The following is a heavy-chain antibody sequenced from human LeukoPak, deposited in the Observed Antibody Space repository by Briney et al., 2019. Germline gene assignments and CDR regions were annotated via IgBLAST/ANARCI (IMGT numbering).Heavy chain of an antibody. CDR3: ARDTGLACDN. D-gene: IGHD2-8*02. CDR2: ISYDGSNK. J-gene: IGHJ4*02. V-gene: IGHV3-30-3*01. CDR1: GFTFSSYA. Sequence: PGGSLRLSCAASGFTFSSYAMHWVRQAPGKGLEWVAVISYDGSNKYYADSVKGRFTISRDNSKNTLYLQMNSLRAEDTAVYYCARDTGLACDNWGQGTLVTVSS.